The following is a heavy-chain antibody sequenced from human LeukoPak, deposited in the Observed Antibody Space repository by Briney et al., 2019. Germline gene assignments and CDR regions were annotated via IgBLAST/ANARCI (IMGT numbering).Heavy chain of an antibody. D-gene: IGHD6-19*01. V-gene: IGHV3-7*01. CDR1: GFTLKNYW. J-gene: IGHJ4*02. CDR3: VPGGLAVSGIDY. Sequence: GGSLRLSCAVSGFTLKNYWMSWVRQAPGKGLEWVANITPDGSDRYYVDSLKGRVTISRDNTKSSLYLQLNSLRAEDTAVYYCVPGGLAVSGIDYWGQGALVTVSS. CDR2: ITPDGSDR.